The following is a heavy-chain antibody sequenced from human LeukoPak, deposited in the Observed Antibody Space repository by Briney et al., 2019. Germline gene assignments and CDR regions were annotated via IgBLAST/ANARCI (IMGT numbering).Heavy chain of an antibody. D-gene: IGHD2-21*01. J-gene: IGHJ4*02. CDR1: GFTFSSHW. CDR2: INPDGSTT. CDR3: ARAVMGQDDY. V-gene: IGHV3-74*01. Sequence: GGSLRLSCAASGFTFSSHWMHWVRQAPGKGLLWVSRINPDGSTTTYADSVKGRLTISRDNAKNTVYLQMNSLRAEDTAVYYCARAVMGQDDYWGQGTLVTVSS.